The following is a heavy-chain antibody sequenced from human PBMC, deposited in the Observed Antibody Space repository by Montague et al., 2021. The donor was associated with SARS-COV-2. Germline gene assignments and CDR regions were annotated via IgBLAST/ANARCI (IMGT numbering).Heavy chain of an antibody. CDR2: IFHSGIT. D-gene: IGHD1-20*01. V-gene: IGHV4-59*13. J-gene: IGHJ5*02. CDR3: ARTEYNWNDWFDP. CDR1: GGSISSYY. Sequence: SETLSLTCSVSGGSISSYYWSWIRQSPGTGLERNGYIFHSGITNYNPSLKSRVTISVDMSKNQFSLQLNSVTAADTAVYYCARTEYNWNDWFDPWGQGTLVTVAS.